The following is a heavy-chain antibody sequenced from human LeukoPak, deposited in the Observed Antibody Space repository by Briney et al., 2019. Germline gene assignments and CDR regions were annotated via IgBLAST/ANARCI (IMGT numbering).Heavy chain of an antibody. CDR3: ARAWHYYDSSAWSRFDP. Sequence: SVKVSCKASGGTFSSYAISWVRQAPGHGREWMGRIVPILGIANYAQKFQGRVTITADKSTSTAYIQRSSLMSVATAVYYFARAWHYYDSSAWSRFDPWGQGTLVTVSS. D-gene: IGHD3-22*01. CDR1: GGTFSSYA. J-gene: IGHJ5*02. V-gene: IGHV1-69*04. CDR2: IVPILGIA.